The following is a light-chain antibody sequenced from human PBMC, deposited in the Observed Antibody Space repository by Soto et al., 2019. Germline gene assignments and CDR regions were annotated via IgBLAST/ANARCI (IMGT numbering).Light chain of an antibody. CDR2: GTS. V-gene: IGKV3-20*01. CDR1: QTISNNH. CDR3: EYYGSSIT. J-gene: IGKJ4*01. Sequence: EIVLTQSPGTLSLSPGERVTLSCRTSQTISNNHLAWYQQKPGQAPRLLIHGTSNRATGIPDRFSGSGSGTYFTLTFSRQEPEDFAVYYCEYYGSSITFGGGTKVDIK.